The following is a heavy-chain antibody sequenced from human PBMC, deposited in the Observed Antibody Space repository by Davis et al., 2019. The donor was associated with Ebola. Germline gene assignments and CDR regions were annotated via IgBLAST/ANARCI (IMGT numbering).Heavy chain of an antibody. V-gene: IGHV7-4-1*02. CDR1: GYTFTSYA. Sequence: ASVKVSCKASGYTFTSYAMNWVRQAPGQGLEWMGRINTNTGNPTYAQGFTGRFVFSLDTSVSTAYLQLSSLKAEDTAVYYCARDLIAVADGVYYYYGMDVWGQGTTVTVSS. D-gene: IGHD6-19*01. J-gene: IGHJ6*02. CDR3: ARDLIAVADGVYYYYGMDV. CDR2: INTNTGNP.